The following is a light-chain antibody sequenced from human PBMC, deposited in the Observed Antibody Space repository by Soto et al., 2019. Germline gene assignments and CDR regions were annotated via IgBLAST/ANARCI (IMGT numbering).Light chain of an antibody. Sequence: QSVLTQPPSASGTPGQRVTSSCSGSRSSIGSNTVNWYQHLPGTAPKLLIYSNNHRPSGVPDRFSASKAGASASLAISGLQSEDEGDYYCAAWDASLGGFYVFGSGTQRTVL. V-gene: IGLV1-44*01. J-gene: IGLJ7*01. CDR2: SNN. CDR3: AAWDASLGGFYV. CDR1: RSSIGSNT.